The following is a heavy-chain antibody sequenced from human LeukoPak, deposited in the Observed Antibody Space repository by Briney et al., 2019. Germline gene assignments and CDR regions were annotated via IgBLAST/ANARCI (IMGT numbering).Heavy chain of an antibody. CDR2: ISYDGSNK. CDR3: AKVHLEGASSLDQ. CDR1: GFTFSNYV. J-gene: IGHJ4*02. V-gene: IGHV3-30*18. Sequence: GGSLRLFRAASGFTFSNYVMHWVRQAPGKRLEWVAAISYDGSNKYYAGSVKGRFTISRDNSKNTLYLQMNSLRTEDTAVYYCAKVHLEGASSLDQWGQGTLVTVSS. D-gene: IGHD1-26*01.